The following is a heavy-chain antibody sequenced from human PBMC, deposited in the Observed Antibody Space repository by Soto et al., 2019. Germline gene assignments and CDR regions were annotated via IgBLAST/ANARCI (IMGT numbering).Heavy chain of an antibody. CDR1: GYRFSDYY. V-gene: IGHV1-2*02. Sequence: QVQLVESGAEVKKPGASLTVSCKASGYRFSDYYLHWVRPAPGQGHEWMGWMNPNSGDTKYAQKLKGRATMTRDTCGRTAFMELNWLKSDNTAVYYCASESGGATSTIDYYCFYMGDWGIGTTVTVSS. CDR3: ASESGGATSTIDYYCFYMGD. D-gene: IGHD1-26*01. J-gene: IGHJ6*03. CDR2: MNPNSGDT.